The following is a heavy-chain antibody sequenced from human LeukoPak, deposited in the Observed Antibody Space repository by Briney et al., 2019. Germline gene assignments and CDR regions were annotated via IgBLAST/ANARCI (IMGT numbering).Heavy chain of an antibody. CDR1: GFTFSYYS. CDR2: ISSSSSYI. D-gene: IGHD2-15*01. CDR3: ARAKVVAATDDAFDI. J-gene: IGHJ3*02. V-gene: IGHV3-21*01. Sequence: GGSLRLSCAASGFTFSYYSMHWVRQAPGKGLEWVSSISSSSSYIYYADSVRGRFTISRDNAKNSLYLQMNSLRADDTAVYYCARAKVVAATDDAFDIWGQGTMVTVSS.